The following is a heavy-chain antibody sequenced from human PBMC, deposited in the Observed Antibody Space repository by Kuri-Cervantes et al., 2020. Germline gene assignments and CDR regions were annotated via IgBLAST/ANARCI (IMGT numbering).Heavy chain of an antibody. J-gene: IGHJ6*03. CDR2: IYYSGST. CDR1: GGSISSYY. CDR3: AREQYYYGSGCYLPTSYYYYYMDV. V-gene: IGHV4-59*01. D-gene: IGHD3-10*01. Sequence: GSLRLSCTVSGGSISSYYWSRIRQPPGKGLEWIGNIYYSGSTNYNPSLKSRVTISVDTSKNQFSLKLSSVTAADTAVYYCAREQYYYGSGCYLPTSYYYYYMDVWGKETTVTVSS.